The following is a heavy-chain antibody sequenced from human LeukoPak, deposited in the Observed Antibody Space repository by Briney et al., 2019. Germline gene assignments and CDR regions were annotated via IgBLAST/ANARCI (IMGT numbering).Heavy chain of an antibody. CDR1: GGSISSSSYY. Sequence: SETLSLTCTVSGGSISSSSYYWGWIRQPPGKGLEWIGSIYHSGSTYYNPFLKSRVTISVDTSKNQFSLKLSSVTAADTAVYYCAGDYGGNSGRSRGLIDYWGQGTLVTVSS. V-gene: IGHV4-39*07. CDR2: IYHSGST. J-gene: IGHJ4*02. D-gene: IGHD4-23*01. CDR3: AGDYGGNSGRSRGLIDY.